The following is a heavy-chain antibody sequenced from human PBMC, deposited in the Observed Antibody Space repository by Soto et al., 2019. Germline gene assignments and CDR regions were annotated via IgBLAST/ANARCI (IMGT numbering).Heavy chain of an antibody. V-gene: IGHV3-30*18. CDR3: AKAHPRYCSGGSCYPFDY. J-gene: IGHJ4*02. CDR2: ISYDGSNK. Sequence: GSLRLSCAASGFTFSSYGMHWVRQAPGKGLEWVAVISYDGSNKYYADSVKGRFTISRDNSKNTLYLQMNSLRAEDKAVYYCAKAHPRYCSGGSCYPFDYWGQGTLVTVSS. D-gene: IGHD2-15*01. CDR1: GFTFSSYG.